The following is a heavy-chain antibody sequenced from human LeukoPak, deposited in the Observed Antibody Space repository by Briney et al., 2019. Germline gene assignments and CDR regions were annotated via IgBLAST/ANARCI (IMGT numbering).Heavy chain of an antibody. CDR3: VSSTRNYYYYGMDV. Sequence: SQTLSLTCTVSGGSLSSGGYYWGWLRQHPGTGLEWVGYIYYSGSTYYNPSLKSRVTISVDTSKNQFSLKLSSVTAADTAVYYCVSSTRNYYYYGMDVWGQGTTVTVSS. D-gene: IGHD2-2*01. J-gene: IGHJ6*02. V-gene: IGHV4-31*03. CDR1: GGSLSSGGYY. CDR2: IYYSGST.